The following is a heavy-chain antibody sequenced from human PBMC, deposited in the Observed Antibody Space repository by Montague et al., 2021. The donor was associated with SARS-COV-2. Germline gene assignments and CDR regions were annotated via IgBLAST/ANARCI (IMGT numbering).Heavy chain of an antibody. CDR3: AKGGVWERRGLTTFDY. CDR2: ITGSGGST. Sequence: SLRLSCAASGFTFSSYAMSWVRQAPGKGLEWASTITGSGGSTYYADSVKGRFTISRDNSKNTLYLQMNSLRAEDTAVYYCAKGGVWERRGLTTFDYWGQGTLVTVSS. CDR1: GFTFSSYA. V-gene: IGHV3-23*01. D-gene: IGHD1-26*01. J-gene: IGHJ4*02.